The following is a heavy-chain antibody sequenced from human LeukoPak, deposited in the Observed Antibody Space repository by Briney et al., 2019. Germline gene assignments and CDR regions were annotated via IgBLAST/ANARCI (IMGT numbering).Heavy chain of an antibody. CDR1: GFTFSSYS. D-gene: IGHD3-22*01. CDR2: ISSSGSTI. CDR3: ARDLRDSSGYDLDY. Sequence: PGGSLRLSCAASGFTFSSYSMNWVRQAPGKGLEWVSYISSSGSTIYYADSVKGRFTISRDNAKNSLYLQMNSLRAEDTAVYYCARDLRDSSGYDLDYWGQGTLVTVSS. J-gene: IGHJ4*02. V-gene: IGHV3-48*04.